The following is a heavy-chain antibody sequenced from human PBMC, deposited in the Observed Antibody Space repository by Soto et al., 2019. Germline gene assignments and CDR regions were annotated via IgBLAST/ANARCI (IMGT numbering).Heavy chain of an antibody. Sequence: PSETLSLTCAVSGYSISSSNWWGWIRQPPGKGLEWIGYIYYSGTTYYNPSLKSRVTMSVDRSKNQFSLKLSSVTAADTAVYYCARYSSGWYFDYWGQGTLVTVSS. CDR2: IYYSGTT. V-gene: IGHV4-28*01. CDR1: GYSISSSNW. J-gene: IGHJ4*02. CDR3: ARYSSGWYFDY. D-gene: IGHD6-19*01.